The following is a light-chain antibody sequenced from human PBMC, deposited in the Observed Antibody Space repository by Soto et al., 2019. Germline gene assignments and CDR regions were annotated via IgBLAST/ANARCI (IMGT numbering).Light chain of an antibody. V-gene: IGKV1-39*01. CDR3: QQSYSTPWT. CDR2: AAS. Sequence: DIQMTQSPSSLSASVGDRVTITCRASQSISNYLNWYQERPGKAPKLLIYAASSLQSGVPSRFSGSGSGTYFTLTISSLQPEDFATYYCQQSYSTPWTFGQGTKVEIK. J-gene: IGKJ1*01. CDR1: QSISNY.